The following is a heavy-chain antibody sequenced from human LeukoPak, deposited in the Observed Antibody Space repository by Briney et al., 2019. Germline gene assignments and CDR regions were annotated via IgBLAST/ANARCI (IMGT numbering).Heavy chain of an antibody. CDR2: ISDSGDST. Sequence: GGSLRLSCAVSGFTFSIYGMSWVRQAPGKGLEWVSAISDSGDSTYYADSVKGRFTISRHNSKNTLYLQMNSLRAEYTAVYYCAVHNSCFCYWGQGTQVTVSS. D-gene: IGHD2/OR15-2a*01. CDR3: AVHNSCFCY. CDR1: GFTFSIYG. V-gene: IGHV3-23*01. J-gene: IGHJ4*02.